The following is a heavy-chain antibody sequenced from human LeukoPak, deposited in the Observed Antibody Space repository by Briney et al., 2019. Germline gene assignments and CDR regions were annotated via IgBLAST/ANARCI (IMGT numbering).Heavy chain of an antibody. V-gene: IGHV4-61*02. CDR2: IYTSGST. Sequence: SETLSLTCTVSGGSISSGSYYWSWIRQPAGKGLEWIGRIYTSGSTNYNPSLKSRVTMSVDTSKNQFSLKLSSVTAADTAVYYCARARVGASELAPDAFDIWGQGTMVTVSS. J-gene: IGHJ3*02. CDR3: ARARVGASELAPDAFDI. D-gene: IGHD1-26*01. CDR1: GGSISSGSYY.